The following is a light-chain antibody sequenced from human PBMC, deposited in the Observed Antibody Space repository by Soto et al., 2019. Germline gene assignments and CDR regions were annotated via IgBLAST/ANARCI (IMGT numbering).Light chain of an antibody. Sequence: EVVLTQSPGTVSLSPGERVTLSCRASQSVISNYLPWYQQRPGQAPRLLIYAASSRATGIPDRFSGSGSGTDCTISISRLAPENFAVYSCQQDGSSLTWTFGQGTKVE. V-gene: IGKV3-20*01. CDR3: QQDGSSLTWT. CDR2: AAS. J-gene: IGKJ1*01. CDR1: QSVISNY.